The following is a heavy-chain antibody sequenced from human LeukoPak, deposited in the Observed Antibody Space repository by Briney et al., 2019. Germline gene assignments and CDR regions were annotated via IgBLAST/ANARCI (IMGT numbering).Heavy chain of an antibody. Sequence: SVKVSCKASGYTFTSYGISWVRQAPGQGLEWMGGIIPIFGTANYAQKFQGRVTITTDESTSTAYMELSSLRSEDTAVYYCASAYSSSPLDAFDIWGQGTMVTVSS. CDR2: IIPIFGTA. V-gene: IGHV1-69*05. J-gene: IGHJ3*02. CDR3: ASAYSSSPLDAFDI. CDR1: GYTFTSYG. D-gene: IGHD6-6*01.